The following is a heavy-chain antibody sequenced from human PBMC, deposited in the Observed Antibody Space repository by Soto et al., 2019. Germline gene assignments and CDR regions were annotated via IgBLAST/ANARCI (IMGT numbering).Heavy chain of an antibody. V-gene: IGHV3-74*01. D-gene: IGHD6-19*01. Sequence: PGGSLRLSCAASGFTFSSYWMHWVRQAPGKGLVWVSRINSDGSSTSYADSVKGRFTISRDNAKNTLYLQMNSLRAEDTAVYYCAREQQWRYDAFDIWGQGTMVTVSS. CDR2: INSDGSST. CDR3: AREQQWRYDAFDI. J-gene: IGHJ3*02. CDR1: GFTFSSYW.